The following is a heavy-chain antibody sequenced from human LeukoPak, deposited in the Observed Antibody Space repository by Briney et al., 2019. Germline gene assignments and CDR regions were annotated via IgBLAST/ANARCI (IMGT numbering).Heavy chain of an antibody. D-gene: IGHD2-2*01. V-gene: IGHV4-39*01. Sequence: SETLSLTCTVSGGSISSSSYYWGWLRQPPGKGLEWIGIIYYSGSTYYNPSLKSRVTISVDTSKNQFSLKLSSVTAADTAVYYCARGQPVVVVPAAISVTSITNSFDYWGQGTLVTVSS. CDR2: IYYSGST. CDR3: ARGQPVVVVPAAISVTSITNSFDY. CDR1: GGSISSSSYY. J-gene: IGHJ4*02.